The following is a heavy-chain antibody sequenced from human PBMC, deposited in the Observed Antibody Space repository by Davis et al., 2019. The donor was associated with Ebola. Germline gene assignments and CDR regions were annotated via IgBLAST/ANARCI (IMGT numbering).Heavy chain of an antibody. CDR1: GFTFSSYA. V-gene: IGHV3-23*01. CDR2: ISGSGGST. D-gene: IGHD5-24*01. J-gene: IGHJ4*02. CDR3: AKAGRSERWLQLRTEGPIDY. Sequence: GESLKISCAASGFTFSSYAMSWVRQVPGKGLEWVSAISGSGGSTYYADSVKGRFTISRDNSKNTLYLQMNSLRAEDTAVYYCAKAGRSERWLQLRTEGPIDYWGQGTLVTVSS.